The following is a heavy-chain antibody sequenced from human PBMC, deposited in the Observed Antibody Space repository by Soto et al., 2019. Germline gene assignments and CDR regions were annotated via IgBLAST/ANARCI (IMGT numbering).Heavy chain of an antibody. CDR3: AKDLDATVFNFDY. Sequence: PGGSQRLSCAPSGFAFNIYAMIWVRQAAGKRLEWVATIMSNGEGTYYPDSMKGWFTISRANSTNIVYLQMNSLRAEDTAIYYCAKDLDATVFNFDYWGQGNLVTVS. V-gene: IGHV3-23*01. CDR1: GFAFNIYA. J-gene: IGHJ4*02. CDR2: IMSNGEGT. D-gene: IGHD1-20*01.